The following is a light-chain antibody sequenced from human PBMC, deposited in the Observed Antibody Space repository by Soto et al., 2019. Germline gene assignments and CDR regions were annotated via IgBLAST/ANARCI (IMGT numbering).Light chain of an antibody. Sequence: DIQLTQSPSFLSASVGDRVTISCRASQGVSSYLAWYQQRPGKAPKLLIYKASTLKSGVPSRFSGSGSGTEFTLTISSLQPEDFATYYCQQLNSYPVTVGGGTKV. V-gene: IGKV1-9*01. CDR2: KAS. CDR3: QQLNSYPVT. CDR1: QGVSSY. J-gene: IGKJ4*01.